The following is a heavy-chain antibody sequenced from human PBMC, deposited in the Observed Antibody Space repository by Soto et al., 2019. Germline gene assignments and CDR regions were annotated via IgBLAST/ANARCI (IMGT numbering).Heavy chain of an antibody. CDR3: VRQAKLTTVTANVGYYYGLDV. CDR1: GFTVSSKY. V-gene: IGHV3-53*02. J-gene: IGHJ6*02. CDR2: IWSAGLI. D-gene: IGHD4-4*01. Sequence: DVQLVETGGELIQPGGSLRLSCAASGFTVSSKYMSWVRQAPGKGLEWVSVIWSAGLIYYADSVKGRFTISRDNSKNTLYLQMNSLRAEDTAVYYCVRQAKLTTVTANVGYYYGLDVWGQGTTVTVSS.